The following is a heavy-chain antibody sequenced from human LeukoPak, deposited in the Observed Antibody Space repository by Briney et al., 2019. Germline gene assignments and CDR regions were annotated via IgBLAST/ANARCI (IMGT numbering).Heavy chain of an antibody. CDR2: INPNSGGT. D-gene: IGHD1-26*01. V-gene: IGHV1-2*02. CDR3: AREARARGSYYGPKDAFDI. CDR1: GYTFTGYY. J-gene: IGHJ3*02. Sequence: ASVKVSCKASGYTFTGYYMHWVRQAPGQGLEWMGWINPNSGGTNYAQKFQGRVTMTRDTSISTAYMELSRLRSDDTAVYYCAREARARGSYYGPKDAFDIWGQGTMVTVSS.